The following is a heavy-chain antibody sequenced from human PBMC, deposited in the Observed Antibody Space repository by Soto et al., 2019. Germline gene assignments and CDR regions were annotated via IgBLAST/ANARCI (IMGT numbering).Heavy chain of an antibody. J-gene: IGHJ4*03. CDR1: GVTVSSYS. D-gene: IGHD1-26*01. Sequence: PGGSLGLSCAASGVTVSSYSMNWVRKTPGKGLEWVSYISSSSSTINYADSVKGRFTISRDNAKNSLYLQMNSLRDEDTAVYYCARSGERKMRSLYGLGLRGQGTLGTRLL. CDR3: ARSGERKMRSLYGLGL. V-gene: IGHV3-48*02. CDR2: ISSSSSTI.